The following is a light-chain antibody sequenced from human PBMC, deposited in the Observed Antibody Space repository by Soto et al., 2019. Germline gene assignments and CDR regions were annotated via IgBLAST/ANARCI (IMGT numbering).Light chain of an antibody. CDR2: DAS. CDR1: QTVGRY. Sequence: EIVLTQSPATLSLSPGDRVTLSCRASQTVGRYLSWYQHSPGQGPRLLVYDASNRATGIPARFSGSGSETDFTLTISSLEPEDFVVYHCQQRLHWPITFGQGTRLEIK. J-gene: IGKJ5*01. CDR3: QQRLHWPIT. V-gene: IGKV3-11*01.